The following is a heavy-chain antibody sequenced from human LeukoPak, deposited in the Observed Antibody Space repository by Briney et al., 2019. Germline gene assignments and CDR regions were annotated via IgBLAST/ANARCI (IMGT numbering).Heavy chain of an antibody. CDR2: ISTDGLNT. J-gene: IGHJ4*02. D-gene: IGHD5-24*01. CDR1: GFTFTSYA. Sequence: GGSLRLSCAASGFTFTSYALHWVRQAPGKGLEYVSAISTDGLNTYYANSVKDRFTISRDNSKNTLYLQMGSLRTDDTAVYYCARGGPRAYNYRSDYWGQGTLVTVSS. CDR3: ARGGPRAYNYRSDY. V-gene: IGHV3-64*01.